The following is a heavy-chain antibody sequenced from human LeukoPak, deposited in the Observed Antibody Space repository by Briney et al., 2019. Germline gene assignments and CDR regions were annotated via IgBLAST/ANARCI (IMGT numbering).Heavy chain of an antibody. D-gene: IGHD6-6*01. CDR1: GFTVSNNY. CDR3: ARVRPHPIIDV. Sequence: GGSLRLSCAASGFTVSNNYVSWVRQAPGKGLEWVSVIYTGVSTYYADSVKGRFAISRDSSKNTLYLQMNSLRAEDTGVYYCARVRPHPIIDVWGKGTTVTVSS. V-gene: IGHV3-53*01. J-gene: IGHJ6*03. CDR2: IYTGVST.